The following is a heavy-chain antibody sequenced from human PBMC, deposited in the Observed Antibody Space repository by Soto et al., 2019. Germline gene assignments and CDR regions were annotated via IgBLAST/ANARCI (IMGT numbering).Heavy chain of an antibody. V-gene: IGHV1-69*13. CDR1: GCTFSSDA. D-gene: IGHD6-19*01. CDR2: LIPILGTT. J-gene: IGHJ4*02. Sequence: SVKVSCKASGCTFSSDAGSWVRQAPGQGLEWMGGLIPILGTTHYAQKFQGRVTITADESTNTAYMELSSLRSDDTAVYYCARASGYVSGWYHDYWGQGTRVTVSS. CDR3: ARASGYVSGWYHDY.